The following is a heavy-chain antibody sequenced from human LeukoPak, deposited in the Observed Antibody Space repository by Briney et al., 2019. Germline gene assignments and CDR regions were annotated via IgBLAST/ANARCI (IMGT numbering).Heavy chain of an antibody. J-gene: IGHJ5*01. V-gene: IGHV1-46*01. CDR1: GYSFTNFY. D-gene: IGHD3-10*01. CDR3: ARDKTSANWFDS. CDR2: INPSGGST. Sequence: VSVKVSCKASGYSFTNFYIHWVRQAPGQGLEWMGIINPSGGSTNYAQKFQGRVTMTSDTSASTVYMDLSSLRSEDTAIYYCARDKTSANWFDSWGQGTLVTVSS.